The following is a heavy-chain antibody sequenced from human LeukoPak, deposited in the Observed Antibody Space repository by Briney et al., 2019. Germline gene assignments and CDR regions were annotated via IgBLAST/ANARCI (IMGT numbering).Heavy chain of an antibody. J-gene: IGHJ5*02. CDR1: GFTFSNYR. CDR3: ARESGSYGGGLDP. D-gene: IGHD1-26*01. Sequence: PGGSLRLSCAASGFTFSNYRMNWVRQASGKGLEWVSSISSSSIYIYYADSVKGRFTISRENAKNSLYLQMNSLRAEDTAVYYCARESGSYGGGLDPWGQGTLVTVSS. V-gene: IGHV3-21*01. CDR2: ISSSSIYI.